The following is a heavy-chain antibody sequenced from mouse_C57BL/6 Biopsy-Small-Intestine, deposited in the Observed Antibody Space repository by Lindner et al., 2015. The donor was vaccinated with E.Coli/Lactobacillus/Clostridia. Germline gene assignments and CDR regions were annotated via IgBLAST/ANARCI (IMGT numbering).Heavy chain of an antibody. CDR1: GYSFTGNH. CDR3: ARREVYYFDY. V-gene: IGHV1-42*01. Sequence: VQLQESGPELVKSGASVKISCRTSGYSFTGNHVNWVKQSPEKSLEWIGEINPSTNSTTYNQKFRAKATLTVDKSSSTAYIQFKSLTSEDSAVYYCARREVYYFDYWGQGTTLTVSS. J-gene: IGHJ2*01. CDR2: INPSTNST.